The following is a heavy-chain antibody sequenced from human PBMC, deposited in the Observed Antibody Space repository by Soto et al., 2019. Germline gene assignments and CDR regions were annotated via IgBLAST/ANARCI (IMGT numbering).Heavy chain of an antibody. J-gene: IGHJ5*02. D-gene: IGHD2-2*01. V-gene: IGHV3-53*01. CDR1: GFTVSSNY. CDR2: IYSGGST. CDR3: ARIGGASYADNWFDP. Sequence: GGSLRLSCAASGFTVSSNYMSWVRQAPGKGLEWVSVIYSGGSTYYADSVKGRFTISRDNSKNTLYLQMNSLRAEDTAVYYCARIGGASYADNWFDPWGQGTLVTVSS.